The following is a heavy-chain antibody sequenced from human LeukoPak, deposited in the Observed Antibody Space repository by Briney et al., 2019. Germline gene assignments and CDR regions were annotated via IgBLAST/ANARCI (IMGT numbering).Heavy chain of an antibody. D-gene: IGHD3-10*01. CDR1: GYTFTSYG. Sequence: ASVKVSCKASGYTFTSYGISWVRQAPGQGLEWMGWISAYNGNTNYAQKLQGRVTMTTDTSTSTAYMELRSLRSDDTAVYYRARGGARDYGSTSFDPWGQGTLVTVSS. V-gene: IGHV1-18*01. CDR2: ISAYNGNT. J-gene: IGHJ5*02. CDR3: ARGGARDYGSTSFDP.